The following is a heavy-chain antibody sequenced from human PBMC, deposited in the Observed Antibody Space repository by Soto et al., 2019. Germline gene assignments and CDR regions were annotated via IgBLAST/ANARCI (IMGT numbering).Heavy chain of an antibody. CDR3: AKGDRNQPAVVDY. CDR1: GFTFSSYA. V-gene: IGHV3-23*01. D-gene: IGHD2-2*01. CDR2: ISGSGSST. Sequence: EVQLLESGGGRIQPGGSLRLSCAASGFTFSSYAMNWVRQVPGKGLQWVSGISGSGSSTYYSDSVRGRFTISRDNSRNTLSLQMSSLRVEDTALYYCAKGDRNQPAVVDYWGQGTLVTVSS. J-gene: IGHJ4*02.